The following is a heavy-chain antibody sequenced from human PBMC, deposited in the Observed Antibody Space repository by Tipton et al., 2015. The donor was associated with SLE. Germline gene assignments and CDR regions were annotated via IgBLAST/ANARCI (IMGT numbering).Heavy chain of an antibody. CDR3: ARDGQDINFDY. J-gene: IGHJ4*02. CDR2: IYTSGST. V-gene: IGHV4-4*07. Sequence: TLSLTCTVSGGSISSYYWSWIRQPAGKGLEWIGRIYTSGSTNYNPSLKSRVTMSVDMSKNQFSLKLSSVAAADTAVYYCARDGQDINFDYWGQGTLVTVSS. CDR1: GGSISSYY.